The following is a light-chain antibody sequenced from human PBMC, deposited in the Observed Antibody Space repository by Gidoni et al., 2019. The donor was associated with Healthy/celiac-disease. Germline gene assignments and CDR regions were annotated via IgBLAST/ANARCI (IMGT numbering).Light chain of an antibody. V-gene: IGKV1-8*01. CDR1: QGISSY. J-gene: IGKJ1*01. CDR2: AAS. Sequence: AIRMTQSPSSFSASTGDRVTITCRASQGISSYLAWYPQKPGKAPKLLIYAASTLQSGVPSRFSGSGSGTDFTLTISCLQSEDFATYYWQQYYSYPWTFGQGTKVEIK. CDR3: QQYYSYPWT.